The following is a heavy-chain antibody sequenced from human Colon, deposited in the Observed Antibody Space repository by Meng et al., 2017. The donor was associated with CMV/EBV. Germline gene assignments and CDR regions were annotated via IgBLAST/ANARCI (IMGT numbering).Heavy chain of an antibody. D-gene: IGHD1-26*01. V-gene: IGHV1-2*02. CDR1: GYTFTGYF. CDR2: INPNSGGT. J-gene: IGHJ4*02. CDR3: ATVSGGDFDY. Sequence: QVQLVEAGAEVKKPGASVKVSCKASGYTFTGYFMYWVRQAPGQGLEWMGSINPNSGGTNYAQKFQGRVTMTRDTSINTAYMELSRLRSDDTAVYYCATVSGGDFDYWGQGTLVTVSS.